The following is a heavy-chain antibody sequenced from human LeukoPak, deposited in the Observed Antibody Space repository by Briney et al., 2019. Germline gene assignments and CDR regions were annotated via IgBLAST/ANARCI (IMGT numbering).Heavy chain of an antibody. D-gene: IGHD2-2*01. CDR1: GFTFSSYA. Sequence: PGGSLGLSCAASGFTFSSYAMSWVRQAPGKGLEWVSAISGSGGSTYYADSVKGRFTISRDNSKNTLYLQMNSLRAEDTAVYYCARGSQYQLLYDYWGQGTLVTVSS. CDR3: ARGSQYQLLYDY. V-gene: IGHV3-23*01. CDR2: ISGSGGST. J-gene: IGHJ4*02.